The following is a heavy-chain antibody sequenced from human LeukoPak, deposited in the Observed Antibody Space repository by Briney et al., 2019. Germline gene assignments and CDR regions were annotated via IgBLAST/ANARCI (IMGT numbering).Heavy chain of an antibody. CDR1: GGSISSYY. D-gene: IGHD3-16*02. J-gene: IGHJ4*02. CDR2: IYYSGRT. Sequence: SETLSLTCTVSGGSISSYYWSWIRQPPGKGLEWIGYIYYSGRTNYNPSLKSRVTISVDTSKNQFSLKLSSVTAADTAVYSCARYIWGSYPTFEDYWGQGTLVTVSS. CDR3: ARYIWGSYPTFEDY. V-gene: IGHV4-59*01.